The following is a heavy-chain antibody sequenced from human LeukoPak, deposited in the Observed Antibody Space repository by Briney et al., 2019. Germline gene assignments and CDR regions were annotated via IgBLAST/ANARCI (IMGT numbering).Heavy chain of an antibody. J-gene: IGHJ4*02. V-gene: IGHV3-33*01. CDR2: IWYDGSKK. Sequence: GGSLRLSCAASGFTFSSHGMHWVRQAPGKGLEWVALIWYDGSKKYYADSVKGRFTISRDDSKNTLYLQMNSLRAEDTAVYYCAREDSSVYLVNYWGQGTLVTVS. CDR1: GFTFSSHG. D-gene: IGHD3-22*01. CDR3: AREDSSVYLVNY.